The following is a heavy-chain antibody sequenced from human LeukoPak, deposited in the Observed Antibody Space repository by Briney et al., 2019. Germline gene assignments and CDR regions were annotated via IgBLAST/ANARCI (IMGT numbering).Heavy chain of an antibody. CDR2: IYYSGST. D-gene: IGHD3-22*01. CDR1: GGSISSSSYY. V-gene: IGHV4-39*01. CDR3: ARHRSTIYYYDSSDNPKEPIDY. Sequence: SETLSLTCTVSGGSISSSSYYWGWIRQPPGKGLEWIGSIYYSGSTYYNPSLKSRVTISVDTSKNQFSLKLSSVTAADTAVYYCARHRSTIYYYDSSDNPKEPIDYWGQGTLVTVSS. J-gene: IGHJ4*02.